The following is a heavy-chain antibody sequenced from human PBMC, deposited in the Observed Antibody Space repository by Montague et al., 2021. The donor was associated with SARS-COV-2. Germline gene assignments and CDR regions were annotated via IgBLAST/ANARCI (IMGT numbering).Heavy chain of an antibody. CDR1: GGAISSGSYY. D-gene: IGHD3-22*01. CDR2: IYYSGST. V-gene: IGHV4-39*07. CDR3: ARDTRVTMLVVVNRYGMDV. Sequence: SETLSLTCTVSGGAISSGSYYWGWIRQPPGKGLEWIGSIYYSGSTYYNPSLKSRVTTSVDTSKNQFSLKLSSVTAADTAVYYCARDTRVTMLVVVNRYGMDVGGQGTTVTVSS. J-gene: IGHJ6*02.